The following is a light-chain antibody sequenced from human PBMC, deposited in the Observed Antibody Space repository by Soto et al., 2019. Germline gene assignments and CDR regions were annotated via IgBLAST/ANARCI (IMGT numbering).Light chain of an antibody. V-gene: IGKV1-27*01. CDR2: GAS. CDR3: QNYQLALRT. CDR1: QDIINH. J-gene: IGKJ5*01. Sequence: DIQMTQSPSSLSSSVGDTATITCRAKQDIINHLAWYQQRPGKVPNLLIYGASTLHSGVPARFRGSGSGPHFTLTISGLQPEEVAIYYCQNYQLALRTFGTGTRLEIK.